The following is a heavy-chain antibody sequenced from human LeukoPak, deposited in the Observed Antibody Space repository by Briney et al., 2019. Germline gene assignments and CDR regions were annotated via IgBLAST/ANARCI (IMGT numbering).Heavy chain of an antibody. V-gene: IGHV3-53*01. Sequence: GGSLRLSCAASGFTVSSNYMSWVRQAPGKGLEWVSVIYSGGSTYYADSVKGRFTISRDNSKNTLYLQMNSLRAEDTAVYYCARAAGRMVGTAHFDYWGQGTLVTVSS. CDR3: ARAAGRMVGTAHFDY. CDR1: GFTVSSNY. CDR2: IYSGGST. J-gene: IGHJ4*02. D-gene: IGHD1-26*01.